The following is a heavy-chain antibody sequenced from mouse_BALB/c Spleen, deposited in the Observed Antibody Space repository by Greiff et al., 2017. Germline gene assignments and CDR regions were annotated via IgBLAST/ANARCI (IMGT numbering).Heavy chain of an antibody. CDR1: GFTFCSSW. V-gene: IGHV5-6-3*01. D-gene: IGHD2-14*01. CDR3: ARDLRYDYAMDY. J-gene: IGHJ4*01. Sequence: VGSGGGLVQPGGAPKIPRVGSGFTFCSSWMFLVRQTPDKRLEFVATINSNGGSTYYPDSVKGRFTISRDNAKNTLYLQMSSLKSEDTAMYYCARDLRYDYAMDYWGQGTSVTVSS. CDR2: INSNGGST.